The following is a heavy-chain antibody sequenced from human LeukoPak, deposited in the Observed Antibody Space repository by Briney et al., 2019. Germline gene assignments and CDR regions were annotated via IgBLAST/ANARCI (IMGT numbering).Heavy chain of an antibody. D-gene: IGHD2-2*01. CDR1: GFTFSSYA. V-gene: IGHV3-30*04. J-gene: IGHJ6*04. Sequence: GRSLRLSCAASGFTFSSYAMHWVRQAPGKGLEWVAVISYDGSNKYYADSEKGRFTISRDNSKNTLYLQMNSLRAEDTAVYYCARGYQDYYYYYGMDVWGKGTTVTVSS. CDR2: ISYDGSNK. CDR3: ARGYQDYYYYYGMDV.